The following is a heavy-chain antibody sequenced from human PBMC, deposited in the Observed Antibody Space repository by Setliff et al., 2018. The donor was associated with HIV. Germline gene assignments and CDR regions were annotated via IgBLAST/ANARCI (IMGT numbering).Heavy chain of an antibody. CDR2: ILYDGSNK. Sequence: GGSLRLSCEAPGFSFSSYTMNWVRQAPGKGLEWVAVILYDGSNKYYADSVKGRFTISRDNLKKRVYLQMSSLRAEDTAVYFCARDTGQLVYYFDSWGQGTLVTVSS. CDR3: ARDTGQLVYYFDS. D-gene: IGHD6-6*01. J-gene: IGHJ4*02. V-gene: IGHV3-30*04. CDR1: GFSFSSYT.